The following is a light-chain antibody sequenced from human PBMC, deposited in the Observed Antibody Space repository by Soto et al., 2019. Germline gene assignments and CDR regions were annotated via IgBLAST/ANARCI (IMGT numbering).Light chain of an antibody. J-gene: IGLJ3*02. CDR3: CSYAGRSTWV. CDR2: EGS. Sequence: QSVLTQPASVSGSPGQSITISCTGSSSDVGNYDLVSWYQQHPGKVPKLMIYEGSKRPSGVSHRFSGSKSGNTASLTISGLKAEDEADYYCCSYAGRSTWVFGGGTKLTVL. CDR1: SSDVGNYDL. V-gene: IGLV2-23*01.